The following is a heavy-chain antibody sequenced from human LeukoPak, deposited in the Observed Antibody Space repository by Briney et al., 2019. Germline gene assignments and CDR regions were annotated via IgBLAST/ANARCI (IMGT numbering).Heavy chain of an antibody. D-gene: IGHD3-10*02. CDR1: GFTFSDYE. V-gene: IGHV3-48*03. Sequence: GGSLRLSCAASGFTFSDYEINWVRQAPGKGLEWVSCISTSGSTTYYADSVKGRFTISRDNAKNSLFLQMNTLTAEDTAVYYCARGALHVFDYWGQGTPVTASS. J-gene: IGHJ4*02. CDR2: ISTSGSTT. CDR3: ARGALHVFDY.